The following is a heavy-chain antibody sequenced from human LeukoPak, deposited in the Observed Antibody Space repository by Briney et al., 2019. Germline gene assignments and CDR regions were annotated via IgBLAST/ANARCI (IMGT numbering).Heavy chain of an antibody. CDR1: GGTFSSYA. CDR3: ARARSMITFGGIRHAFDL. CDR2: VIPLLGIT. V-gene: IGHV1-69*04. J-gene: IGHJ3*01. Sequence: SVKVSCKASGGTFSSYAFNWVRQAPGQGLEWVGRVIPLLGITNHAQKLQGRVTFTADTATNTAYMELSSLRSDDTAVYYCARARSMITFGGIRHAFDLWGQGTLVTVSP. D-gene: IGHD3-16*01.